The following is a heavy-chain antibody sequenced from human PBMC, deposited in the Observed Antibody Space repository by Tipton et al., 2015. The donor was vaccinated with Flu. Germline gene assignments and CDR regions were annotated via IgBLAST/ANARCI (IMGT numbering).Heavy chain of an antibody. CDR1: GGSISSSSYY. CDR2: IYYSGST. V-gene: IGHV4-39*07. D-gene: IGHD1-26*01. J-gene: IGHJ4*02. Sequence: TLSLTCTVSGGSISSSSYYWGWIRQPPGKGLEWIGPIYYSGSTYYNPSLKSRVTMSVDTSKNQFSLKLSSVTAADTAVYYCACRGSCYRWGQGTLVTVSS. CDR3: ACRGSCYR.